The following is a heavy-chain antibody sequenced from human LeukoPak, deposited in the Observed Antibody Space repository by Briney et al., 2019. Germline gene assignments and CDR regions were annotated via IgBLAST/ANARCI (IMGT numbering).Heavy chain of an antibody. V-gene: IGHV3-30*18. J-gene: IGHJ6*04. CDR2: ISYDGSNK. CDR1: GFTFSSYG. Sequence: GGSLRLSCAASGFTFSSYGVHCVRQAPGKGLEWVSVISYDGSNKYYADSVRGRFTISRDNSTTTLYPQMNSLRAEATAVYYCGKEIKWEQWLVGTGMDVWGKGTTVTVSS. CDR3: GKEIKWEQWLVGTGMDV. D-gene: IGHD6-19*01.